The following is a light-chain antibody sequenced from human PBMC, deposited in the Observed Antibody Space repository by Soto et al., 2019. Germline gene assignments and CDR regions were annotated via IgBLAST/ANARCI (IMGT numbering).Light chain of an antibody. CDR2: GAS. V-gene: IGKV3-20*01. CDR1: QSVSSTY. J-gene: IGKJ1*01. CDR3: QLYGSSART. Sequence: EIVLAQSPGTLSLSPGDRATLTCMASQSVSSTYLAWYQQRPGQAPGLLLYGASSRATGIPDRFSGSGSGTDFTLTISRLEPEDFAVYYCQLYGSSARTFGQGTKVDIK.